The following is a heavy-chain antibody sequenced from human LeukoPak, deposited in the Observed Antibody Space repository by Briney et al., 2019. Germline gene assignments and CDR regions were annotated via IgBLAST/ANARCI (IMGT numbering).Heavy chain of an antibody. Sequence: GGSLRLSCAASGFTLSSYAMHWVRQAPGKGLEWVAVMSYDGGHKYYADSVKGRFTISRDNSKNTLYLQMNSLRAEDTAVYYCAKGQLVDYGMDVWGQGTTVTASS. CDR2: MSYDGGHK. CDR1: GFTLSSYA. V-gene: IGHV3-30*18. D-gene: IGHD2-15*01. J-gene: IGHJ6*02. CDR3: AKGQLVDYGMDV.